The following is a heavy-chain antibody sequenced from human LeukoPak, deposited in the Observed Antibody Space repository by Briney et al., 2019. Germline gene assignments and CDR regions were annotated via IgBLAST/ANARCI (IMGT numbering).Heavy chain of an antibody. V-gene: IGHV5-51*01. CDR1: GSSFTSYW. CDR2: IYPGDSDT. CDR3: ARPPDAYSSGGDY. J-gene: IGHJ4*02. Sequence: KLGESLQISCQGSGSSFTSYWIGWVRQLPGKGLEWMGIIYPGDSDTRYSPSFQGQVTISADKSISTAYLQWSSLKASDTAMYYCARPPDAYSSGGDYWGQGTLVTVSS. D-gene: IGHD6-19*01.